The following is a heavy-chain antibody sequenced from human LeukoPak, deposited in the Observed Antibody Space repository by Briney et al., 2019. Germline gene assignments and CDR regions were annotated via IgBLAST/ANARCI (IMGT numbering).Heavy chain of an antibody. V-gene: IGHV4-31*03. CDR3: ARRTRYYDFWSGYIQDAFDI. J-gene: IGHJ3*02. D-gene: IGHD3-3*01. Sequence: SQTLSLTCTVSGGSISSGGYYWSWIRQHPGKGLEWIGYTYYSGSTYYNPSLKSRVTISVDTSKNQFSLKLSSVTAADTAVYYCARRTRYYDFWSGYIQDAFDIWGQGTMVTVSS. CDR2: TYYSGST. CDR1: GGSISSGGYY.